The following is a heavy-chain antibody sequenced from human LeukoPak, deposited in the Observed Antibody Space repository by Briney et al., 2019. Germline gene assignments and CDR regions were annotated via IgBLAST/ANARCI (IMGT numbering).Heavy chain of an antibody. V-gene: IGHV1-2*02. CDR1: GYTFSGFY. D-gene: IGHD5-18*01. Sequence: GASVKVSCKPSGYTFSGFYIHWVRQAPGQGLEWMGWISPNSGGTDYAQRFQGRVTMTRDTSISTAYMELSSLRSDDTAVYYCARGGVDTAMVDYWGQGTLVTVSS. CDR3: ARGGVDTAMVDY. J-gene: IGHJ4*02. CDR2: ISPNSGGT.